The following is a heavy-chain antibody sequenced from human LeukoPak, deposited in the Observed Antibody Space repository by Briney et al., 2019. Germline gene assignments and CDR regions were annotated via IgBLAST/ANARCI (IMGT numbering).Heavy chain of an antibody. CDR1: GFTFSSYA. D-gene: IGHD2-15*01. V-gene: IGHV3-23*01. Sequence: PGGTLRLSCVASGFTFSSYAMSWVRQAPGKGLEWVSVISGSGGTTYYADSVTGRFTISRDTSKNTLYLQMNSLRAEATAVYSCAKARSWYYFDYWGQGTLVTVSS. CDR3: AKARSWYYFDY. CDR2: ISGSGGTT. J-gene: IGHJ4*02.